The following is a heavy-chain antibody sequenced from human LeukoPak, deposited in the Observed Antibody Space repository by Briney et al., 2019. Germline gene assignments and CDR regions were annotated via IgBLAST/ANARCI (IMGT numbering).Heavy chain of an antibody. CDR3: AREGRKSRGVDIVRKKETGYYYMDV. D-gene: IGHD2-15*01. J-gene: IGHJ6*03. CDR1: GFIFSSYW. Sequence: KPGRSLRLSCAASGFIFSSYWISSVRQAPGKGLEWGANIKEDGSEKSYVDSVKGRFTISRVNAKNSLYLQMNSLRAEDTAVYYCAREGRKSRGVDIVRKKETGYYYMDVWGKGTTVTVSS. V-gene: IGHV3-7*01. CDR2: IKEDGSEK.